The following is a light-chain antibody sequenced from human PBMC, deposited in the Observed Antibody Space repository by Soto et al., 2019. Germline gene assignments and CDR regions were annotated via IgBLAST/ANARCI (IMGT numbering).Light chain of an antibody. J-gene: IGKJ2*01. Sequence: EIVMTQSPATLSLSPGERAALSCRASQSINSELAWYQQKPGQPPRLLIYGASTRATGVPARFTGSESGSEFTLTIRGLQSEDFAVYYCQQGDNWPLTFGQGTRLEI. CDR2: GAS. CDR1: QSINSE. V-gene: IGKV3-15*01. CDR3: QQGDNWPLT.